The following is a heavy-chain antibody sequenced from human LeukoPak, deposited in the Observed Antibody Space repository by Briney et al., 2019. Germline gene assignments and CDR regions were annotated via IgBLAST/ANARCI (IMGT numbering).Heavy chain of an antibody. Sequence: ASVKVSCKASGYTFTSYDINWVRQATGQGLEWMGWMNPSSGNTGYAQKFQGRVAMTRNTSISTAYMELSSLRSEDTAVYYCARGPTYDFWSGNYYYYGMDVWGQGTTVTVSS. CDR1: GYTFTSYD. CDR3: ARGPTYDFWSGNYYYYGMDV. V-gene: IGHV1-8*01. J-gene: IGHJ6*02. CDR2: MNPSSGNT. D-gene: IGHD3-3*01.